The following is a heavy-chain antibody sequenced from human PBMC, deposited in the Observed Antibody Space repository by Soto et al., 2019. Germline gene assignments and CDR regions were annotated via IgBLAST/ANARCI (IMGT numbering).Heavy chain of an antibody. Sequence: QLQLQESGSGLVKPSQTLSLTCAVSGGSISSGGYSWSWIRQPPGKGLEWIGYIYHSGSTYYNPSLKSRAXIXXDRAKNPFSLKLSSVTAADTAVYCCAAGGGLPRYYWGQGTLVTVSS. D-gene: IGHD5-12*01. CDR3: AAGGGLPRYY. CDR2: IYHSGST. CDR1: GGSISSGGYS. V-gene: IGHV4-30-2*01. J-gene: IGHJ4*02.